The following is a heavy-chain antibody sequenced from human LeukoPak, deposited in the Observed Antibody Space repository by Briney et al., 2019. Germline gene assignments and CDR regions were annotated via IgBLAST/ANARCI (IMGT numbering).Heavy chain of an antibody. J-gene: IGHJ4*02. CDR2: ISSSSSYI. V-gene: IGHV3-11*06. D-gene: IGHD5-18*01. Sequence: GGSLRLSCVASGFTFRDYYMSWIRRAPGKGLEWVSYISSSSSYIYYADSVKGRFTISRDNAKNSLYLQMNSLRAEDTAVYYCARVVNSYGPVDYWGQGTLVTVSS. CDR3: ARVVNSYGPVDY. CDR1: GFTFRDYY.